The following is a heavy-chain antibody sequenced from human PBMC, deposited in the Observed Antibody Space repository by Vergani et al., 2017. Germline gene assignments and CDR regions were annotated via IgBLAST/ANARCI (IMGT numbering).Heavy chain of an antibody. CDR3: TRDLGDGYNEGGFDY. Sequence: QVQLVQSGAEVKKPGASVKVSCKASGYTFTGYYMHWVRQAPGQGLEWMGWINPNSGGTNYAQKFQGRITMTRDTSISTAYMELSRLRSDDPAVYYCTRDLGDGYNEGGFDYWGQGTLVTVSS. V-gene: IGHV1-2*02. J-gene: IGHJ4*02. CDR2: INPNSGGT. CDR1: GYTFTGYY. D-gene: IGHD5-24*01.